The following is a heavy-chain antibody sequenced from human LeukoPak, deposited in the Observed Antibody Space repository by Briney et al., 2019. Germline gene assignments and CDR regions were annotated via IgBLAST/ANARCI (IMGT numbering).Heavy chain of an antibody. Sequence: SETLSLTCAVSGGSISSGDYYWSWIRQPPGKGLEWIGYIYYSGSTYYNPSLKSRVTISVDTSKNQFSLKLSSVTAADTAVYYCARGPGAITANLGFRNFDYWGQGTLVTVSS. CDR3: ARGPGAITANLGFRNFDY. V-gene: IGHV4-30-4*01. D-gene: IGHD2-21*01. CDR2: IYYSGST. CDR1: GGSISSGDYY. J-gene: IGHJ4*02.